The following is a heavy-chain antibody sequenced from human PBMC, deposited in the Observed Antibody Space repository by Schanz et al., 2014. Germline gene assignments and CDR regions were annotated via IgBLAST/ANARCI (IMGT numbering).Heavy chain of an antibody. D-gene: IGHD3-10*01. CDR1: GGTFSSDT. V-gene: IGHV1-46*03. Sequence: QVQLVQSGAEVKKPGSSVKVSCKASGGTFSSDTFSWVRQAPGQGLEWMGYINSSGGGTSYAQKFKDRLTMARDTSTSTFYMELSSLRPEDTAVYYCARGGSMVQEINFAYWGQGSLVTVSS. CDR2: INSSGGGT. CDR3: ARGGSMVQEINFAY. J-gene: IGHJ4*02.